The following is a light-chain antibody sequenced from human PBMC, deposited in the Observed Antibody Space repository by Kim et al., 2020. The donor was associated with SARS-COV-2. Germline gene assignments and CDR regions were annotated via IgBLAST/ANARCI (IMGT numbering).Light chain of an antibody. CDR1: SLRSYY. J-gene: IGLJ3*02. CDR3: NSRDSSGNHLV. Sequence: SSELTQDPAVSVALGQTVRITCQGDSLRSYYASWYQQKPGQAPVLVIYGKNNRPSGIPERFSGSSSGNTASLTITGAQAEDEADYYCNSRDSSGNHLVFG. V-gene: IGLV3-19*01. CDR2: GKN.